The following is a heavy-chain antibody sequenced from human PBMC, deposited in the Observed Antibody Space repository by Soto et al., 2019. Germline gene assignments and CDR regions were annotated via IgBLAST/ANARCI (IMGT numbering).Heavy chain of an antibody. D-gene: IGHD6-13*01. CDR3: ARTAAAGKYYYGVDV. Sequence: GASLKISCKGSGYSFTSYWIGWVRQMPGKGLEWMGIIYPGDSDTRYSPSFQGQVTISADKSISTAYLQWSSLKASDTAIYYCARTAAAGKYYYGVDVWGQGTTVTSP. CDR2: IYPGDSDT. J-gene: IGHJ6*02. V-gene: IGHV5-51*01. CDR1: GYSFTSYW.